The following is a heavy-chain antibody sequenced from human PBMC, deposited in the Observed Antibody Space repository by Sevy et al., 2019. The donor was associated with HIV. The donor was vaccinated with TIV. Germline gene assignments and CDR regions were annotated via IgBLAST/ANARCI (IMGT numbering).Heavy chain of an antibody. CDR2: IYYSGST. D-gene: IGHD5-18*01. Sequence: SETLSLTCTVSGGSISSGGYYWSWIRQHPGKGLEWIGYIYYSGSTYYNPSLKSRVTISVDTSKNQFSLKLSSVTAADTAVYYCARTIRGNSYGLDYWGQGTLVTVSS. CDR3: ARTIRGNSYGLDY. V-gene: IGHV4-31*03. CDR1: GGSISSGGYY. J-gene: IGHJ4*02.